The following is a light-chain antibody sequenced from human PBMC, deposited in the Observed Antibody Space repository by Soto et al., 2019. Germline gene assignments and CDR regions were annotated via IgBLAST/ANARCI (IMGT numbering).Light chain of an antibody. V-gene: IGKV3-15*01. CDR3: QQYNNWWT. Sequence: EIVMTQSPATLSVSPGERAILSCRASQSVNSNLAWYQQKPGQAPRLLISGASTRATGIPARFSGSGSETEFTLTISSLQSEDFAVYYCQQYNNWWTFGQGTKVEMK. J-gene: IGKJ1*01. CDR2: GAS. CDR1: QSVNSN.